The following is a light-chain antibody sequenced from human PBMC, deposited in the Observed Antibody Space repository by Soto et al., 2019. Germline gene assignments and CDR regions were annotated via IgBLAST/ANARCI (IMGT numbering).Light chain of an antibody. CDR1: SSDVGGYNY. J-gene: IGLJ1*01. Sequence: QSVLTQPASVSGSPGQSITISCTGTSSDVGGYNYVSWYQQHPGKAPKLMIYEVTNRPSGVSNRFAGSKSANTAYLTISGLQAEDEADYYCSSYTSSSTLYVFGTGTKVTVL. CDR2: EVT. V-gene: IGLV2-14*01. CDR3: SSYTSSSTLYV.